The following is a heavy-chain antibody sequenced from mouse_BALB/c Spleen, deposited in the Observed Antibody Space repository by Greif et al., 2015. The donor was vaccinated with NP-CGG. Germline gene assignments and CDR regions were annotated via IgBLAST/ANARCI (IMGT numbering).Heavy chain of an antibody. D-gene: IGHD2-4*01. CDR1: GYTFTSYV. Sequence: EVELQESGPELVKPGASVKMSCKASGYTFTSYVMHWVKQKPGQGLEWIGYINPYNDGTKYNEKFKGKATLTSNKSSSTAYMELSSLTSEDPAVYYCAGPLYDFPYAMDYWGQGTSVTVSS. V-gene: IGHV1-14*01. CDR3: AGPLYDFPYAMDY. J-gene: IGHJ4*01. CDR2: INPYNDGT.